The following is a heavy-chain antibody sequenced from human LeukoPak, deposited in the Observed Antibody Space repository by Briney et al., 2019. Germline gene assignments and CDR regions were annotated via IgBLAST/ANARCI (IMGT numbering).Heavy chain of an antibody. CDR2: ISYDGSNE. CDR1: GFTFSSYG. D-gene: IGHD3-9*01. CDR3: AKSSDLLTGYYSYFEY. J-gene: IGHJ4*01. V-gene: IGHV3-30*18. Sequence: GGSLRLSCAASGFTFSSYGIHWVRQAPGKGLEWVALISYDGSNEYYADSVKGRFTISRDNSKNTLYMQMNSLRAEDTAVYYCAKSSDLLTGYYSYFEYWGHGTLVTVAS.